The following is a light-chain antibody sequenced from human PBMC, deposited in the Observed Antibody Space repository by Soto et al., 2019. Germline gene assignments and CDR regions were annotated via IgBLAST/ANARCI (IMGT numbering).Light chain of an antibody. V-gene: IGLV2-14*01. J-gene: IGLJ1*01. CDR1: SSDIGGHHF. CDR3: SSYTSSSLYV. CDR2: EVT. Sequence: QSALTQPASVSGSPGQSITISCTGTSSDIGGHHFVSWYQQQSGKAPKLVIYEVTDRPSGVSDRFSGSKSGNTASLTISGLQPEDEADYYCSSYTSSSLYVFGPGTKLTVL.